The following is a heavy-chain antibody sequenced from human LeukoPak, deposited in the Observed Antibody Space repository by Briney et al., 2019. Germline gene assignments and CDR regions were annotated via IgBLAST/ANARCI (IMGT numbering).Heavy chain of an antibody. CDR2: IWYDGNNK. D-gene: IGHD6-6*01. CDR3: VKAYGDSSSDHFDY. Sequence: GGSLRLSCAASGFTFSSYGMHWVRQAPGKGLEWVAVIWYDGNNKYYADSVKGRFTISRDNSKNTLYLQMSSLRAEDTAVYYCVKAYGDSSSDHFDYWGQGTQVTVSS. V-gene: IGHV3-30*02. CDR1: GFTFSSYG. J-gene: IGHJ4*02.